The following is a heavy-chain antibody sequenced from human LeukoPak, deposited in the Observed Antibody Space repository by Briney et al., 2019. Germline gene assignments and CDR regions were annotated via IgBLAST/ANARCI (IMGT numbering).Heavy chain of an antibody. CDR2: INPNSGGT. Sequence: ASVKVSCKASGYTFTGYYIHWVRQAPGQGLEWMGWINPNSGGTNYEQKFEGRVTMTRDTSTSTAYMELSSLKSDDTAVYYCARRLTRVNSYYGLDVWGQGTTVTVSS. CDR1: GYTFTGYY. V-gene: IGHV1-2*02. D-gene: IGHD1-7*01. CDR3: ARRLTRVNSYYGLDV. J-gene: IGHJ6*02.